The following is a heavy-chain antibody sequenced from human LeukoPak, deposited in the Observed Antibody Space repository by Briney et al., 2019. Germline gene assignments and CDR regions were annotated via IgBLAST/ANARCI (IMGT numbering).Heavy chain of an antibody. CDR1: GGSFSSGSYY. CDR2: IYYSGST. CDR3: AREALKNGEDLFDY. D-gene: IGHD3-10*01. J-gene: IGHJ4*02. Sequence: SETLSLTCTVSGGSFSSGSYYWSWIRQPPGKGLEWIGYIYYSGSTNYNPSLKSRVTISVDTSKNQFSLKLSSVTAADTAVYYCAREALKNGEDLFDYWGQGTLVTVSS. V-gene: IGHV4-61*01.